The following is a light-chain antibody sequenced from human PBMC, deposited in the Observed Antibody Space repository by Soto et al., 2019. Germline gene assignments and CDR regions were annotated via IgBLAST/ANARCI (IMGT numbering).Light chain of an antibody. J-gene: IGLJ1*01. CDR2: EVN. V-gene: IGLV2-8*01. Sequence: QSALTQPPSASGSPGQSVTISCIGTSSDVGNYNSVSWYQHHPGKAPKLMIFEVNKRPSGVPDRFSVSNSDNTASLTISGLHAEDEADYYCCSFAGTNNYVFGSGTKLTVL. CDR3: CSFAGTNNYV. CDR1: SSDVGNYNS.